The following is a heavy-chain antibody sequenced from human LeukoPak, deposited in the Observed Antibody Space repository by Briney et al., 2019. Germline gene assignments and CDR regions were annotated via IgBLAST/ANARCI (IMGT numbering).Heavy chain of an antibody. V-gene: IGHV3-33*01. D-gene: IGHD3-10*01. CDR2: IWYDGSNK. CDR3: ARVGDGSGSYYNVRFSDIDDY. Sequence: GRSLRLSCAASGFTFSSYGMHWVRQAPGKGLEWVAVIWYDGSNKYYADSVKGRFTISRDNAKNTLYLQMNSLRAEDTAVYYCARVGDGSGSYYNVRFSDIDDYWGQGTLVTVSS. CDR1: GFTFSSYG. J-gene: IGHJ4*02.